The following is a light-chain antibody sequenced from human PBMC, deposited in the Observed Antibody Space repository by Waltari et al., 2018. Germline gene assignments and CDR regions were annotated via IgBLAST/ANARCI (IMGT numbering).Light chain of an antibody. CDR3: WLAYTGGIVV. J-gene: IGLJ2*01. CDR1: TGPVTSGNF. V-gene: IGLV7-46*01. CDR2: DSY. Sequence: QAVVTQEPSLTVSPGGTVTLTCGSSTGPVTSGNFPYWLQQKPGQAPITLIHDSYIIQSWTPARFSASLVGGKAVLTLSGAQAEDEAKYYCWLAYTGGIVVFGGGTELAVL.